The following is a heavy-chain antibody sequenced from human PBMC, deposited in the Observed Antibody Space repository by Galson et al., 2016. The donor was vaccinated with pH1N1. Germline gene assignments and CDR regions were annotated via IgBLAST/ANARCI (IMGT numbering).Heavy chain of an antibody. V-gene: IGHV3-9*01. CDR3: AKVTGNTYYYVDY. CDR1: GFTFDDYA. CDR2: ISWTSGNK. D-gene: IGHD1-1*01. Sequence: SLRLSCAASGFTFDDYAMHWVRQAPGKGLEWVSGISWTSGNKGYADSVKGRFTISRDNAKNSLYLQMNSLRAEDTALYYCAKVTGNTYYYVDYWGKGTLVTVSS. J-gene: IGHJ4*02.